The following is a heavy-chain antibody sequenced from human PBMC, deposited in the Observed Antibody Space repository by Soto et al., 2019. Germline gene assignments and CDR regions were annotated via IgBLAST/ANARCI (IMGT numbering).Heavy chain of an antibody. J-gene: IGHJ4*02. V-gene: IGHV3-48*03. Sequence: GGSMRLSCAASGFTFSTYEMNWVRQAPGKGLEWVSYISSSGSTIYYADSVKGRFTISRDNGKNSLYLQMNSLRAEDTAVYYCARESHYGSGTYFYWGQGTLVTVSS. CDR3: ARESHYGSGTYFY. CDR2: ISSSGSTI. CDR1: GFTFSTYE. D-gene: IGHD3-10*01.